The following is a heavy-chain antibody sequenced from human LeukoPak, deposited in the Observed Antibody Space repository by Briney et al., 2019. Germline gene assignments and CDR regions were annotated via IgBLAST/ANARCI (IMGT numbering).Heavy chain of an antibody. CDR2: IYYSGNT. CDR3: SRGLHYYDSSGYPEAGFDS. V-gene: IGHV4-30-4*08. D-gene: IGHD3-22*01. J-gene: IGHJ4*02. Sequence: SETLSLTCTVSGGSISSGDYYWTWIRQPPGKGLEWIGYIYYSGNTYYNPSLKSRVTIPIDTSKNQFSLKLSSMTAADTAVYYCSRGLHYYDSSGYPEAGFDSWGQGTLVTVSS. CDR1: GGSISSGDYY.